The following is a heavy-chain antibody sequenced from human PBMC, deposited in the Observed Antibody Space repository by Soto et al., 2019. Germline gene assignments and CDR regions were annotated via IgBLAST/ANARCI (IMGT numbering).Heavy chain of an antibody. V-gene: IGHV3-48*01. CDR1: GFTFSSYS. J-gene: IGHJ4*02. CDR2: ISSSSSTI. Sequence: GESLKISCAASGFTFSSYSMNWVRQAPGKGLEWVSYISSSSSTIYYADSVKGRFTISRDNAKNSLYLQMNSLRAEDTAVYYCARDGRYSNYASDYWGQGTLVTVSS. D-gene: IGHD4-4*01. CDR3: ARDGRYSNYASDY.